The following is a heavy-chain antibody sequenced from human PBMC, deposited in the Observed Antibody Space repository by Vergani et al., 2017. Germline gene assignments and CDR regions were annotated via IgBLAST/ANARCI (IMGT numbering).Heavy chain of an antibody. J-gene: IGHJ3*02. D-gene: IGHD3-22*01. CDR3: ARLDYYDSSGYNLDAFDI. CDR1: GYSFTSYW. CDR2: IYPGDSDT. Sequence: EVQLVQSGAEVKKPGESLKISCKGSGYSFTSYWIDWVRQMPGKGLEWMGIIYPGDSDTRYSPSFQGQVTISADKSISTAYLQWSSLKASDTAMYYCARLDYYDSSGYNLDAFDIWGQGTMVTVSS. V-gene: IGHV5-51*03.